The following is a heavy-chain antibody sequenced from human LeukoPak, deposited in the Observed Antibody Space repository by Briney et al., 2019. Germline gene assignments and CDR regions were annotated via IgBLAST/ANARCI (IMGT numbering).Heavy chain of an antibody. V-gene: IGHV1-18*01. J-gene: IGHJ5*02. CDR1: GYTFTSYG. CDR2: ISAHNGNT. Sequence: GASVKVSCKASGYTFTSYGISWVRQAPGQGLEWMGWISAHNGNTNYAQKLQGRVTMTTDTSTSTAYMELRSLRSDDTAVYYCARDQGIAAPTNWFDPWGQGTLVTVSS. D-gene: IGHD6-13*01. CDR3: ARDQGIAAPTNWFDP.